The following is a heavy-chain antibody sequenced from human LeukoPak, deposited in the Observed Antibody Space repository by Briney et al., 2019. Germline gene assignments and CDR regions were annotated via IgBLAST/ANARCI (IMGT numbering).Heavy chain of an antibody. CDR2: ISYDGSNK. J-gene: IGHJ4*02. D-gene: IGHD6-13*01. V-gene: IGHV3-30*04. CDR3: ARVPSRVAAAGTFDY. Sequence: PGGSLRLSCAASGFTFSSYAMHGVRQAPGKGLEWVAVISYDGSNKYYADSVKGRFTISRDNSKNTLYLQMNSLRAEDTAVYYCARVPSRVAAAGTFDYWGQGTLVTVSS. CDR1: GFTFSSYA.